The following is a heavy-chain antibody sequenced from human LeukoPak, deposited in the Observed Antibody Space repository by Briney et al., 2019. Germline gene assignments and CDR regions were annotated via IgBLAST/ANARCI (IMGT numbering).Heavy chain of an antibody. J-gene: IGHJ4*02. CDR2: ITPDGGRT. CDR3: VQDWAWGAFGY. Sequence: PGGSLRLSCAASGFTFSTYGMNWVRQAPGKGLEWVSGITPDGGRTYYADSVKGRFTIYRDNSKNTVYLQMNSLGAEDTAVYYCVQDWAWGAFGYWGQGTLVTVSS. V-gene: IGHV3-23*01. CDR1: GFTFSTYG. D-gene: IGHD7-27*01.